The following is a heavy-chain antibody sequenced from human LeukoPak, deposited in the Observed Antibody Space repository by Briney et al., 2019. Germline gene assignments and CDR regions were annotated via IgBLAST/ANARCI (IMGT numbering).Heavy chain of an antibody. J-gene: IGHJ4*02. D-gene: IGHD3-16*01. CDR3: ARHTFGNYEYYFDY. Sequence: PSQTLSLTCTVSGGSISSGDYYWSWIRQPPGKGLEWIGYIYYSGSTYYNPSLKSRVTISVDTSKNQFSLKLSSVTAADTAVYYCARHTFGNYEYYFDYWGQGTLVTVSS. V-gene: IGHV4-30-4*01. CDR2: IYYSGST. CDR1: GGSISSGDYY.